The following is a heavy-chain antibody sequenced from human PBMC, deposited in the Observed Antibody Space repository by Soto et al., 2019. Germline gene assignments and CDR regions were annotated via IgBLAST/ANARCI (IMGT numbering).Heavy chain of an antibody. D-gene: IGHD2-2*02. J-gene: IGHJ4*02. CDR1: GGTFSSYT. CDR2: IIPILGIA. Sequence: QVQLVQSGAEVKKPGSSVKVSCKASGGTFSSYTISWVRQAPGQGLEWMGRIIPILGIANYAQKVQGRVPITAEKPTSSADLELSSLRSEETGVYFCAREYWSSTSCYREYWVQGPVVTVSS. CDR3: AREYWSSTSCYREY. V-gene: IGHV1-69*02.